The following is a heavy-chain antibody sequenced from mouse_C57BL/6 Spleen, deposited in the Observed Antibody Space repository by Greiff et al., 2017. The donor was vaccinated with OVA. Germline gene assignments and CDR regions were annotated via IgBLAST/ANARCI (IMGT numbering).Heavy chain of an antibody. CDR1: GYTFTSYW. Sequence: QVQLQQPGAELVMPGASVKLSCKASGYTFTSYWMHWVKQRPGQGLEWIGEIDPSDSYTNYNQKLKGKSTLTVDKSSSTAYMQLSSLTSEDSAVYYCARYSSGQAWFAYWGQGTLDTVSA. J-gene: IGHJ3*01. D-gene: IGHD3-2*02. CDR3: ARYSSGQAWFAY. CDR2: IDPSDSYT. V-gene: IGHV1-69*01.